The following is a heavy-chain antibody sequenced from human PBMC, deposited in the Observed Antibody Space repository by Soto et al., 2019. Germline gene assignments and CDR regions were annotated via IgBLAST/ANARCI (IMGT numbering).Heavy chain of an antibody. Sequence: EVQLLESGGGLVQPGGSLRLSCAASGFNFSSYGMTWVRQAPGKGLEWVSFSSATGAGTYYADSVKGRFTISRDNSKNTLYLQMTSLRADETAVYYCAKDRRAGGNYGFYSDFWGQGALVIVSS. CDR3: AKDRRAGGNYGFYSDF. J-gene: IGHJ4*02. CDR2: SSATGAGT. D-gene: IGHD1-7*01. V-gene: IGHV3-23*01. CDR1: GFNFSSYG.